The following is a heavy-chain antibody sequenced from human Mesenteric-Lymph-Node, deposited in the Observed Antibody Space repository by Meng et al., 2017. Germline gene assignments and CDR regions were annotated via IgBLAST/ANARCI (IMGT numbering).Heavy chain of an antibody. CDR2: IHHSGSA. J-gene: IGHJ4*02. V-gene: IGHV4-30-4*01. D-gene: IGHD2-21*01. CDR3: ASFDHIPRRNYFDY. Sequence: QGQLQESGPGLVEPSQTLSLTCTVSGGSMSSGNYYWSWIRQPPGKGLEWIRYIHHSGSAYYNPSLKSRVSISVDTSKNQFSLNLNSMTAADTAVYYCASFDHIPRRNYFDYWGQGTLVTVSS. CDR1: GGSMSSGNYY.